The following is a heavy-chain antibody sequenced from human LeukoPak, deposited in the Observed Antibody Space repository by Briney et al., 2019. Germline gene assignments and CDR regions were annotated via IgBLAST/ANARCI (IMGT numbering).Heavy chain of an antibody. CDR2: INHSGST. J-gene: IGHJ3*02. V-gene: IGHV4-39*07. Sequence: SQTLSLTCTVSPDSIHSGRYYWSWIRQPPGNGLEWIGEINHSGSTNYNPSLKSRVTISVDTSKNQFSLKLSSVTAADTAVYYCAGTWIQLSAAFDIWGQGTMVTVSS. CDR3: AGTWIQLSAAFDI. D-gene: IGHD5-18*01. CDR1: PDSIHSGRYY.